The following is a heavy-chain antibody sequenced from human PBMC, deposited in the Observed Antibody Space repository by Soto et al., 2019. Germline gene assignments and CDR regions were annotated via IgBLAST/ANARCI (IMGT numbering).Heavy chain of an antibody. V-gene: IGHV1-18*01. CDR1: GYTFSNYG. CDR3: ARKSSSSSWLDP. D-gene: IGHD6-6*01. Sequence: QVQLVQSGAEMKKPGASVKVSCRASGYTFSNYGISWVRQAPGQGLEWMGWISGYNGNTNYAQNLQGRVTMTTDPSTRTAYMDLRSLRSDDTAVYYCARKSSSSSWLDPWGQGTLVTVSS. J-gene: IGHJ5*02. CDR2: ISGYNGNT.